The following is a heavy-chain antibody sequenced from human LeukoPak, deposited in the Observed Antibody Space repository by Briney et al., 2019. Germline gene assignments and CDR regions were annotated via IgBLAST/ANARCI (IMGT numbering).Heavy chain of an antibody. CDR2: INHSGST. D-gene: IGHD2-2*01. CDR1: GGSFSGYY. CDR3: ARLVVPAADYYMDV. Sequence: SETLSLTCAVYGGSFSGYYWSWIRQPPGKGLEWIGEINHSGSTNYNPSLKSRVTISVDTSKNQFSLKLSSVTAADTAVYYCARLVVPAADYYMDVWGKGTTVTISS. V-gene: IGHV4-34*01. J-gene: IGHJ6*03.